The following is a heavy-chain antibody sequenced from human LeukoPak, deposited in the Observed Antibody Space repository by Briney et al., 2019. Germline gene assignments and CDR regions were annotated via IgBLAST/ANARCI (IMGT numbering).Heavy chain of an antibody. CDR2: IWYDGSNK. CDR3: ARAKGTNSSGWYHLDY. Sequence: GGSLRLSCAASGFTFSSYGMHWVRQAPGKGLEWVAVIWYDGSNKYYADSVKGRFTISRDNSKNTLYLQMNSLRAEDTAVYYCARAKGTNSSGWYHLDYWGQGTLVTVSS. J-gene: IGHJ4*02. CDR1: GFTFSSYG. D-gene: IGHD6-19*01. V-gene: IGHV3-33*01.